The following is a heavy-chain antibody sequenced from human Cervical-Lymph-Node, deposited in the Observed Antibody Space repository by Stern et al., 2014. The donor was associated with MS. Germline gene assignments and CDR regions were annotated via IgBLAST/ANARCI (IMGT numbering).Heavy chain of an antibody. J-gene: IGHJ3*02. Sequence: QVQLQESGPGLVKPSQTLSLTCSVSGGSMRSDSYYWNWIRQPAGKGLEWIGRIYSSGSTNYNPSLKSRVTISADTSKNQFSLSLRSVTAADTATYYCARLRLQGVLSRGATIMNGFDIWGQGTMVVVSS. V-gene: IGHV4-61*02. CDR1: GGSMRSDSYY. CDR2: IYSSGST. D-gene: IGHD5-24*01. CDR3: ARLRLQGVLSRGATIMNGFDI.